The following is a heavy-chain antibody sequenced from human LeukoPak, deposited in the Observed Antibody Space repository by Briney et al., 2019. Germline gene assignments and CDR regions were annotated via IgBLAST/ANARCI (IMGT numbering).Heavy chain of an antibody. Sequence: PSETLSLTCSVSGGFISSHYWSWIRRSPGKGLEWIGYVFYTGSSNYNPPLKSRLTLSVDTSKNQFSLELRSVPAADTAVYYCARAHPAYSSSSGFDFWGQGALVTVSS. CDR1: GGFISSHY. D-gene: IGHD6-6*01. J-gene: IGHJ4*02. CDR2: VFYTGSS. V-gene: IGHV4-59*11. CDR3: ARAHPAYSSSSGFDF.